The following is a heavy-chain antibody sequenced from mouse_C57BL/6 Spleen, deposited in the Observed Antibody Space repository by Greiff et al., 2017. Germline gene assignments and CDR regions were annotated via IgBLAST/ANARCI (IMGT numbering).Heavy chain of an antibody. CDR1: GYAFSSSW. D-gene: IGHD2-4*01. J-gene: IGHJ3*01. Sequence: QVQLKESGPELVKPGASVKISCKASGYAFSSSWMNWVKQRPGKGLEWIGRIYPGDGDTNYNGKFKGKATLTADKTSSTAYLQLSSLTSEDSAVYVCRYDYDQFAYWGQGTLVTVSA. V-gene: IGHV1-82*01. CDR2: IYPGDGDT. CDR3: RYDYDQFAY.